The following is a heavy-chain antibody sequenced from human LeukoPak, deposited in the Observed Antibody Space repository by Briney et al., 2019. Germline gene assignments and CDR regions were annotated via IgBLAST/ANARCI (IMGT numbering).Heavy chain of an antibody. CDR3: ARSSGATTEGVDY. CDR1: GGTFSSYA. V-gene: IGHV1-69*04. J-gene: IGHJ4*02. CDR2: IIPILGIA. Sequence: SVKVSCKASGGTFSSYAISWVRQAPGQGLEWMGRIIPILGIANYAQKFQGRVTITADKSTSTAYMELSSLRSEDTAVYYCARSSGATTEGVDYWGQGTLVTVSS. D-gene: IGHD1-26*01.